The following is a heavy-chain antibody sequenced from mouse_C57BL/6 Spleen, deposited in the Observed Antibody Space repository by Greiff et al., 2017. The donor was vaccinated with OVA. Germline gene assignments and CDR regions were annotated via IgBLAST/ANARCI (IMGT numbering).Heavy chain of an antibody. V-gene: IGHV1-69*01. CDR3: AIRGSYAMDY. CDR1: GYTFTSYW. Sequence: VKQSCKASGYTFTSYWMHWVKQRPGQGLEWIGEIDPSDSYTNYNQKFKGKSTLTVDKSSSTAYLQLSSLTSEDSAVYYCAIRGSYAMDYWGQGTSVTVSS. J-gene: IGHJ4*01. CDR2: IDPSDSYT.